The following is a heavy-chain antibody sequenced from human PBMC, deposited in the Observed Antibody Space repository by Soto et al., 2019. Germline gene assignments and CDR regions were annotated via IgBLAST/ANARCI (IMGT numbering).Heavy chain of an antibody. Sequence: EVQVVESGGGLVQPGTSLRLSCAASGFLFINAWMNWVRQAPGKGLEWVGRIKSETGGGTTDYAAPVKGRFTIARDDSKNMLYLQMNSLKTEDTAVYYCTTTYTGGSFYTWGQGTLVTVSS. CDR3: TTTYTGGSFYT. D-gene: IGHD1-26*01. V-gene: IGHV3-15*07. CDR2: IKSETGGGTT. CDR1: GFLFINAW. J-gene: IGHJ5*02.